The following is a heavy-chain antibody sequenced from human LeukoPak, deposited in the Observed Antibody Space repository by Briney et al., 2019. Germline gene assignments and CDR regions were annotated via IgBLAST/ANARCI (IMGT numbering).Heavy chain of an antibody. D-gene: IGHD3-10*01. CDR1: GFTFSSYG. CDR3: ARVGFGELFDAFDI. V-gene: IGHV3-33*01. Sequence: GRSLRLSCAASGFTFSSYGMHWVRQAPGKGLEWVAVIWYDGSNKYYGDSVKGRFPISRDNSKNTLYLQMNSLRAEDTAVYYCARVGFGELFDAFDIWGQGTMVTVSS. CDR2: IWYDGSNK. J-gene: IGHJ3*02.